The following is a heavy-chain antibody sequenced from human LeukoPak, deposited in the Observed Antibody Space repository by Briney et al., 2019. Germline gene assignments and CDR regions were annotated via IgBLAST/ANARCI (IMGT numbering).Heavy chain of an antibody. J-gene: IGHJ4*02. CDR3: ARDDFWSGYYTAS. D-gene: IGHD3-3*01. Sequence: GGSVKVSCKASGGTFSSYAISWVRQAPGQGLEWMGRIIPILGIANYAQKFQGRVTITADKSTSTAYMELSSLRSEDTAVYYCARDDFWSGYYTASWGQGTLVTVSS. V-gene: IGHV1-69*04. CDR2: IIPILGIA. CDR1: GGTFSSYA.